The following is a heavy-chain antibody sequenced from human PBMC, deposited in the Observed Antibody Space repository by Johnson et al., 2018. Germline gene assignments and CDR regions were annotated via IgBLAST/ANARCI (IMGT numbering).Heavy chain of an antibody. CDR3: ATARIPTDDDAFDI. CDR2: VVYDGRDK. V-gene: IGHV3-30*03. J-gene: IGHJ3*02. Sequence: QVQLQESGGGVVQXGRSLRLSCAASGFTFSNYGMHWVRQAPGKGLEWVAVVVYDGRDKYSADSVKGRFTISRDNSKNTLYLQMNSLRAEDTAVYYCATARIPTDDDAFDIWGQGTMVTVSS. CDR1: GFTFSNYG. D-gene: IGHD1-26*01.